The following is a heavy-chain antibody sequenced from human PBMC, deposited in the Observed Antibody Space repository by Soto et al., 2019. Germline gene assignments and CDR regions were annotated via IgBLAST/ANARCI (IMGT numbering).Heavy chain of an antibody. V-gene: IGHV3-7*05. Sequence: EVQLEESGGGLVQPGGSLRLSCAASGFTLSMYWMTWVRQAPGRGLEWAANIKQDGSKKSYLDSVRGRFTISRDNVRNSLYLQMDSLRAEDTALYYCARDVSPGSSSLYLDAFDIWGQGTMVIVSS. D-gene: IGHD6-13*01. CDR1: GFTLSMYW. J-gene: IGHJ3*02. CDR2: IKQDGSKK. CDR3: ARDVSPGSSSLYLDAFDI.